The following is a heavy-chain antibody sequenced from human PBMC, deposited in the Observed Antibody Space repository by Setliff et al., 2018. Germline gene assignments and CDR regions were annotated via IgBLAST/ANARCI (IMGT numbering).Heavy chain of an antibody. CDR1: GFSLRNGRMG. Sequence: KSGPTLVNPTETLTLTCTVSGFSLRNGRMGVSWIRQSPGKALEWLAHIFSDDEKFYNTSLKTRLTISKDTSKSQVVLIMTNMDPVDTATYYCARMVKDYYDGTGYLPFDSWGQGTLVTVSS. D-gene: IGHD3-22*01. J-gene: IGHJ5*01. CDR3: ARMVKDYYDGTGYLPFDS. CDR2: IFSDDEK. V-gene: IGHV2-26*01.